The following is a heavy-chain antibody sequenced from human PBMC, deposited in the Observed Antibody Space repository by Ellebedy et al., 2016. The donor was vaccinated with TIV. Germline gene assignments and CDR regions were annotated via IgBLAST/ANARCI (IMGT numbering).Heavy chain of an antibody. CDR2: ISSSGSTI. Sequence: GGSLRLXXAASGFTFSDYYMTWIRQAPGKGLEWVSYISSSGSTISYADSVKGRFTISRDKASNSVYLQMNSLRAEDTAVYYCARLGYFHSSGYVRNWGQGTLVTVSS. CDR3: ARLGYFHSSGYVRN. CDR1: GFTFSDYY. D-gene: IGHD3-22*01. J-gene: IGHJ4*02. V-gene: IGHV3-11*01.